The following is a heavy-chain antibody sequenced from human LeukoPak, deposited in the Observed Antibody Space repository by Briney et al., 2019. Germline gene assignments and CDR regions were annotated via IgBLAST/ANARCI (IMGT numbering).Heavy chain of an antibody. CDR1: GASVSGSAYY. CDR2: IHYSGST. CDR3: ARPYYRSIVVVTDDAFDI. J-gene: IGHJ3*02. V-gene: IGHV4-39*07. Sequence: PSETLSLTCTVSGASVSGSAYYWGWIRQPPGKGLEWIGNIHYSGSTYYNESLESRVTISVDTSKNQFSLKLSSVTAADTAVYYCARPYYRSIVVVTDDAFDIWGQGTMVTVSS. D-gene: IGHD2-21*02.